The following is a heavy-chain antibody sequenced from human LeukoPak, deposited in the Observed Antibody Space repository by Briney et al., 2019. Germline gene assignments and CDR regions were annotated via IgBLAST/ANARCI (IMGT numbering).Heavy chain of an antibody. CDR2: ISSSSSTI. CDR1: GFTFSTYN. J-gene: IGHJ4*02. CDR3: ARGGVYNWNDPLDY. Sequence: GGSLRLSCAAPGFTFSTYNMNWVRQAPGKGLEWVSYISSSSSTIYYADSVKGRFTISRDNAKNSLYLQMNSLRDEDTAIYYCARGGVYNWNDPLDYWGQGTLVTVSS. V-gene: IGHV3-48*02. D-gene: IGHD1-20*01.